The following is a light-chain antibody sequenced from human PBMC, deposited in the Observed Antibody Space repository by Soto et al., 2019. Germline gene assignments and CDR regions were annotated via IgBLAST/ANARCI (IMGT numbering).Light chain of an antibody. Sequence: EAVLSQSPGTLSLSQGERATLSCRASQSVNSNYLAWYQQKPGQAPRLLIYGASSRATGVPDRFSGTGSGTDFTLTISRLEPEDFAVFYCQQYGNSPITFGQGTRLAIK. J-gene: IGKJ5*01. CDR1: QSVNSNY. V-gene: IGKV3-20*01. CDR3: QQYGNSPIT. CDR2: GAS.